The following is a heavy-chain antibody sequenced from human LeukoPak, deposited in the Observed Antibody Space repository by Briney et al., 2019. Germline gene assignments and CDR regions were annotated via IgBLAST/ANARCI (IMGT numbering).Heavy chain of an antibody. D-gene: IGHD6-13*01. CDR1: GFTFDDYG. CDR3: ARFYPTSGLAAGTNDY. V-gene: IGHV3-20*04. Sequence: GGSLRLSCAASGFTFDDYGMSWVRHAPGKGLEWVSGINWNGGSTGYADSVKGRFTISRDNAKNSLYPQMNSLRAEDTALYYCARFYPTSGLAAGTNDYWGQGTLVTVSS. J-gene: IGHJ4*02. CDR2: INWNGGST.